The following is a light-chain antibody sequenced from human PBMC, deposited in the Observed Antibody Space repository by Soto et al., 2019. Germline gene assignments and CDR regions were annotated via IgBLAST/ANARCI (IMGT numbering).Light chain of an antibody. Sequence: QSALTQPASVSGSPGQSITISCTGTSSDVGGYNYVSWYQQHPGKAPKLMIYDVSNRPSGVSNRFSGSKSGNTASLTISGLQDEDDADYYCSSDTSSSTLVVFGGGTKLTVL. CDR3: SSDTSSSTLVV. J-gene: IGLJ2*01. CDR1: SSDVGGYNY. V-gene: IGLV2-14*01. CDR2: DVS.